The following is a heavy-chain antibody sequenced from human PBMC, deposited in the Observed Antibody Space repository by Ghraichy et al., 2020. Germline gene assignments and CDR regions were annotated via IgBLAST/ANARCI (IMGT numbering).Heavy chain of an antibody. CDR1: GGSISSYY. CDR2: IYYSGST. J-gene: IGHJ3*02. CDR3: AREPQDGSYPSAFDI. Sequence: SETLSLTCTVSGGSISSYYWSWIRQPPGKGLEWIGYIYYSGSTNYNPSLKSRVTISVDTSKNQFSLKLSSVTAADTAVYYCAREPQDGSYPSAFDIWGQGTMVTVSS. D-gene: IGHD1-26*01. V-gene: IGHV4-59*01.